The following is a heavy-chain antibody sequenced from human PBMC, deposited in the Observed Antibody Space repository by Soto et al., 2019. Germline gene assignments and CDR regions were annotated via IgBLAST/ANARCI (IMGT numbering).Heavy chain of an antibody. CDR1: GASISSYY. Sequence: PSETLSLTCTVSGASISSYYWSWIRQPPGKGLEWNGYIYYSGSTNYNPSLTSRVTISVDTSKTQFSLELSSVTSADTAVYYCAGSERHYGFWSGYYTGILDYWGQGTLVTVSS. V-gene: IGHV4-59*01. J-gene: IGHJ4*02. CDR3: AGSERHYGFWSGYYTGILDY. D-gene: IGHD3-3*01. CDR2: IYYSGST.